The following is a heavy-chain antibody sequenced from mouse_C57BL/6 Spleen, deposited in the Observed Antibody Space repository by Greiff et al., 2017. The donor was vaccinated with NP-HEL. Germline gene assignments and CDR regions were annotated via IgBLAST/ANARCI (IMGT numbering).Heavy chain of an antibody. Sequence: VQLKESGPELVKPGASVKMSCKASGYTFTDYNMHWVKQSHGKSLEWIGYINPNNGGTSYNQKFKGKATLTVNKSSSTAYMELRSLTSEDSAVYYCARDGYDAMDYWGQGTSVTVSS. CDR1: GYTFTDYN. CDR2: INPNNGGT. CDR3: ARDGYDAMDY. J-gene: IGHJ4*01. D-gene: IGHD2-3*01. V-gene: IGHV1-22*01.